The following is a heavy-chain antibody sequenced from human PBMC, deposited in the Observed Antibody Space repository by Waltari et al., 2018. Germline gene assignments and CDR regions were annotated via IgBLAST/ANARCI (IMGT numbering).Heavy chain of an antibody. V-gene: IGHV3-48*03. CDR3: AKPSGAYSNPFDY. D-gene: IGHD4-4*01. Sequence: EVQLVESGGGLVQPGGSLRLSCAASGFPFSSYEMNWVRQAPGKGLEWVSYISSSGSTIYYADSVKGRFTISRDNAKNSLYLQMNSLRAEDTAVYYCAKPSGAYSNPFDYWGQGTLVTVSS. CDR2: ISSSGSTI. CDR1: GFPFSSYE. J-gene: IGHJ4*02.